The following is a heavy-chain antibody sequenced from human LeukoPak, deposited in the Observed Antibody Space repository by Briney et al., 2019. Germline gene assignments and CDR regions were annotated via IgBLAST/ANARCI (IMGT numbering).Heavy chain of an antibody. CDR1: GFTFSSYE. V-gene: IGHV3-48*03. CDR2: ISSSGRTF. J-gene: IGHJ4*02. CDR3: ARDLRSSVVSRFDY. Sequence: GGSLRLSCAVSGFTFSSYEMNWVRQAPGKGLEWLSYISSSGRTFYYADSVKGRFTISRDNAENSLYLQMNSLRAEDTAVYYCARDLRSSVVSRFDYWGQGTLVTVSS. D-gene: IGHD3-22*01.